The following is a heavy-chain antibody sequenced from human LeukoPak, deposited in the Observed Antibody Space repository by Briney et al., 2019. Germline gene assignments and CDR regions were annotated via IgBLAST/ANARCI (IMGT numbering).Heavy chain of an antibody. CDR2: ISGSGGST. V-gene: IGHV3-23*01. CDR1: RFAFSNYG. J-gene: IGHJ4*02. CDR3: TKKASIIGTLGPSDY. Sequence: GGSLRLSCAVSRFAFSNYGMSWVRQAPGKGLEWVSAISGSGGSTYYADSVKGRFTVSRDNSEKMSFLQMNNLRAEDTAVYYCTKKASIIGTLGPSDYWGQGTLVTVSS. D-gene: IGHD1-7*01.